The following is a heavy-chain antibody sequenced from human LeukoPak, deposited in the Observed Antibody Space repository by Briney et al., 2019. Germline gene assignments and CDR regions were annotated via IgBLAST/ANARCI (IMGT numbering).Heavy chain of an antibody. V-gene: IGHV1-24*01. CDR2: FNPEDGES. CDR1: GVSLSATS. D-gene: IGHD1-26*01. Sequence: ASVKVSCKVSGVSLSATSIHWVRQAPGQWLEWMGGFNPEDGESIFAQRFQGRFSMTEDTSTDTAYMELRSLRLEDTAVYYCATADKWEPLDYWGQGTLVTVSS. CDR3: ATADKWEPLDY. J-gene: IGHJ4*02.